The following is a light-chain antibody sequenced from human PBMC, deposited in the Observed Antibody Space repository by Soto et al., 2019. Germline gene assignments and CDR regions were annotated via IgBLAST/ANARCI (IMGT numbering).Light chain of an antibody. V-gene: IGLV1-40*01. Sequence: GPGQRVTISCTGTSSNIGAGYDVHWYQQLPGKAPTLLIYSNNDRPSGVPDRFSGSKSGTSASLAITGLQADDEADYYCHSYDSSLSAVVFGGGTKVTVL. CDR3: HSYDSSLSAVV. CDR2: SNN. CDR1: SSNIGAGYD. J-gene: IGLJ3*02.